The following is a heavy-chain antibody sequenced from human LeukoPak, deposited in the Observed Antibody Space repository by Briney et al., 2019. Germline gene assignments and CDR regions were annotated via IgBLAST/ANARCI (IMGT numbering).Heavy chain of an antibody. CDR3: ARDSSGYFDP. Sequence: PGGSPRLSCAASGFTFSSYWMHWVRHAPGKGLVWVSRIKSDGSSTSYADSVKGRFTISRDNAENTLYLQMNSLRAEDTAVYYCARDSSGYFDPWGQGTLVTVSS. V-gene: IGHV3-74*01. D-gene: IGHD6-19*01. J-gene: IGHJ5*02. CDR2: IKSDGSST. CDR1: GFTFSSYW.